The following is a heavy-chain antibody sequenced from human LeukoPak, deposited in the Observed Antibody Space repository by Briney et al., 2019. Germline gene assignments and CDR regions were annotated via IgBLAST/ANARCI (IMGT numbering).Heavy chain of an antibody. CDR3: AKWGDYDILTGYYDSDY. CDR1: GFTFSNYA. D-gene: IGHD3-9*01. CDR2: IFRRGGST. V-gene: IGHV3-23*01. J-gene: IGHJ4*02. Sequence: PGASLRLSCAASGFTFSNYALRWVRQAPGKGLECVSAIFRRGGSTYYADSVKGRFTISRDNPKNTLYLQMNSLRAEDTAVYYCAKWGDYDILTGYYDSDYWGQGTLVTVSS.